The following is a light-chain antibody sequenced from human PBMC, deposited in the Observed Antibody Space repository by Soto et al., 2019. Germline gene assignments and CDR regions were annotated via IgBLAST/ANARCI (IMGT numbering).Light chain of an antibody. CDR3: AAWDDSLNGVL. CDR2: SNN. CDR1: SSNIGSNT. J-gene: IGLJ2*01. Sequence: QSVLTQPPSASVTPGQRVTISCSGSSSNIGSNTVNWYQQLPGTAPKLLIYSNNQRPSGVPDRLSGSKSGTSASLTISGLQSEDEADYYCAAWDDSLNGVLFGGGTKVTVL. V-gene: IGLV1-44*01.